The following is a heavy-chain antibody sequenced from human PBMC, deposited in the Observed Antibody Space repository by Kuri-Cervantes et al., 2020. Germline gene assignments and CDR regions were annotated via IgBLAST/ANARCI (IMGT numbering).Heavy chain of an antibody. CDR2: ISGGYGST. J-gene: IGHJ3*02. CDR1: GFTFSSSA. CDR3: AKGGWYGAFDI. Sequence: LSLTCAASGFTFSSSAMSWVRQAPGKGLEWVSTISGGYGSTYHADSVKGRFTISRDNSKNTLYLQMNSLRVEDTAVYYCAKGGWYGAFDIWGQGTMVTVSS. V-gene: IGHV3-23*01. D-gene: IGHD6-19*01.